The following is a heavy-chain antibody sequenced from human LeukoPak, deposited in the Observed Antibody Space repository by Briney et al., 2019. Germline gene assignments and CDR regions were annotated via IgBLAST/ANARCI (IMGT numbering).Heavy chain of an antibody. V-gene: IGHV3-23*01. D-gene: IGHD5-24*01. CDR1: GFNLRDAA. J-gene: IGHJ3*01. CDR2: ISFSGDNS. CDR3: AKDIQLST. Sequence: GGSLRLSCAASGFNLRDAAMTWVRQAPGKGLEWVALISFSGDNSYYADSVKGRFSVSRDNSENTLSLQMNSLRVEDTARYYCAKDIQLSTWGLGTMVTVSS.